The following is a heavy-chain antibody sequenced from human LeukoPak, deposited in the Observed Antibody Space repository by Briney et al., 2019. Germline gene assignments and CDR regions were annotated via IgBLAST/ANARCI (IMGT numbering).Heavy chain of an antibody. V-gene: IGHV1-24*01. CDR3: AVAGDYADNSALDY. CDR1: GSTVSDLA. Sequence: ASVKVSCKVSGSTVSDLAMHWLRHSPRKGLEWMGGYVPEEGETLYAQQFRGRVTMTEDTSTDTAYMELSSLRSDDTAVYYCAVAGDYADNSALDYWAQGTLLTVSS. D-gene: IGHD4-23*01. CDR2: YVPEEGET. J-gene: IGHJ4*02.